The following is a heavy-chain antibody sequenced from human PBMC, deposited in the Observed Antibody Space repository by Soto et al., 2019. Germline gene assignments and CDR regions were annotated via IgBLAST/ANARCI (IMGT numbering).Heavy chain of an antibody. CDR3: ARHNYGSGSTYFDY. CDR1: GGSISSYS. CDR2: IYYRGST. D-gene: IGHD3-10*01. V-gene: IGHV4-59*08. J-gene: IGHJ4*02. Sequence: QVQLQESGPGLVKPSDTLSLTCTVSGGSISSYSWSWIRQPPGKGLEWIWYIYYRGSTNYNPSLKSRVTISVDTSKNQFSLKLNSMTAADTAVYYCARHNYGSGSTYFDYWGQGTLVTVSS.